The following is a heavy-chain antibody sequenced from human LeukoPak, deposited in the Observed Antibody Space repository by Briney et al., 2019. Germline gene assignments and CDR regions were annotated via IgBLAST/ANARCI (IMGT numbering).Heavy chain of an antibody. D-gene: IGHD2-21*01. Sequence: GASVKVSCKASGYTFTSYYIHWVRQAPGQGLEWMGIINSSAGGTRYAQKFQGRVAMTRDTSTSTVYMELNSLRSEDTAVYYCARAGTVTDLWWGSNFDYWGQGTLVTVSS. V-gene: IGHV1-46*01. CDR1: GYTFTSYY. J-gene: IGHJ4*02. CDR3: ARAGTVTDLWWGSNFDY. CDR2: INSSAGGT.